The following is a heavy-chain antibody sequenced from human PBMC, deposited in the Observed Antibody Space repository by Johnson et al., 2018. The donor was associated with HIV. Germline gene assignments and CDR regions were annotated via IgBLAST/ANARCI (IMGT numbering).Heavy chain of an antibody. CDR3: ARSSGYYGTDAFDI. J-gene: IGHJ3*02. V-gene: IGHV3-33*01. CDR1: GFTFSSYG. D-gene: IGHD3-22*01. Sequence: QVQLVESGGGVVQPGRSLRLSCAASGFTFSSYGMHWVRQAPGKGLEWVAVIWYDGSNKYYADSVKGRFTISRDNSKNTLYLQMNSLRAEDTAVYYCARSSGYYGTDAFDIWGQGTMVTVSS. CDR2: IWYDGSNK.